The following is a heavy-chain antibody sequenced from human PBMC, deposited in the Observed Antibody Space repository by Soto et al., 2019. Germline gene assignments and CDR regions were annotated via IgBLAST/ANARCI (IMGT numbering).Heavy chain of an antibody. CDR2: INPNSGGT. CDR3: ARGTGLSYWYFDL. V-gene: IGHV1-2*02. Sequence: ASVKVSCKASGYTFTGYYMHWVRQAPGQGLEWMGWINPNSGGTNYAQKFQGRVTMTRDTSISTAYMELSRLRSDDTAVYYCARGTGLSYWYFDLWGRGTLVTVSS. J-gene: IGHJ2*01. CDR1: GYTFTGYY. D-gene: IGHD3-9*01.